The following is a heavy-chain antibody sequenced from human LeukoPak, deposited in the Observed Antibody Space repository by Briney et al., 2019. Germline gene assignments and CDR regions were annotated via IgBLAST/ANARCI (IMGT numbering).Heavy chain of an antibody. J-gene: IGHJ4*02. D-gene: IGHD3-9*01. CDR3: AEGARSTVYDILTGYYAQPFDY. V-gene: IGHV3-23*01. CDR1: GFSFSSYG. Sequence: GGSLRLSCTASGFSFSSYGMSWVRQAPGKGLEWVSAISGSGGSTYYADSVKGRFTISRDNSKNTLYLQMNSLRAEDTAVYYCAEGARSTVYDILTGYYAQPFDYWGQGTLVTVSS. CDR2: ISGSGGST.